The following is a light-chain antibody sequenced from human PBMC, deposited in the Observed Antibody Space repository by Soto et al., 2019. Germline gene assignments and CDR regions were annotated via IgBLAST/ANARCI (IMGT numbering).Light chain of an antibody. Sequence: EIVSTQSPGTLSLSPGERATLSCRASQTISSNYLAWYQQKPGQAPRLLIYGASGRATGIPDRFSGSGSGTDFTLTIRRLEPEDFAVYYCQQYGSSSWTFGQGTKVDI. CDR1: QTISSNY. CDR3: QQYGSSSWT. CDR2: GAS. V-gene: IGKV3-20*01. J-gene: IGKJ1*01.